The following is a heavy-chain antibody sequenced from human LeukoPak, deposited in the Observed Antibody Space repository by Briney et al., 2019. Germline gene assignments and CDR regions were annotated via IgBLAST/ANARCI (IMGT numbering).Heavy chain of an antibody. V-gene: IGHV3-33*01. CDR3: ARLWGGNGYSGGSLNL. CDR2: VWYDGRNR. CDR1: GYTFSRHG. J-gene: IGHJ5*02. Sequence: GGSLRLSCAASGYTFSRHGIHWVRQAPGKGLEWVAVVWYDGRNRDYVDSVKGRFTISKDNSNNMVFLQMDRLRAEDTAVYYCARLWGGNGYSGGSLNLWGQGTLVTVSS. D-gene: IGHD3-16*01.